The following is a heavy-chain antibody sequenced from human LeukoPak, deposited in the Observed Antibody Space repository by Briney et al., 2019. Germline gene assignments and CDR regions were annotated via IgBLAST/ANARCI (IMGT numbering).Heavy chain of an antibody. J-gene: IGHJ4*02. D-gene: IGHD3-16*01. CDR2: ITGSGGAV. CDR1: EFTFSSYD. Sequence: GGSLRLSCAASEFTFSSYDIIWVRQAPGKGLEWVSWITGSGGAVKYTDSVKGRFTISRGNAKKSVYLQMNSLRVEDTAVYYCARNGGGLDYWGQGTLVTVSS. CDR3: ARNGGGLDY. V-gene: IGHV3-48*03.